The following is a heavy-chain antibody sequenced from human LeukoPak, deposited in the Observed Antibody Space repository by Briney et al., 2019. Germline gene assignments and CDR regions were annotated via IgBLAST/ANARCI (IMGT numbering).Heavy chain of an antibody. CDR1: GYTFTSYD. V-gene: IGHV1-8*01. J-gene: IGHJ5*02. Sequence: ASVKVSCKASGYTFTSYDINWVRQATGQGLEWMGWMNPNSGNTGYAQKFQGRVTMTRNTSISTACMELSSLRSEDTAVYYCARGYDFWSGDTWFDPWGQGTLVTVSS. CDR3: ARGYDFWSGDTWFDP. CDR2: MNPNSGNT. D-gene: IGHD3-3*01.